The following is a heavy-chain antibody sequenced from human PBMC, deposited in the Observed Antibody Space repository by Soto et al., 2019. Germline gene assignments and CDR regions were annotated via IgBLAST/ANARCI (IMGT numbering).Heavy chain of an antibody. CDR3: ARHGTEDTVTTSSWFDP. J-gene: IGHJ5*02. CDR2: IYYSGST. V-gene: IGHV4-39*01. Sequence: PSETLSLTCTVSGGSISSSSYYWGWIRQPPGKGLEWIGSIYYSGSTYYNPSLKSRVTISVDTSKNQFSLKLSSVTAADTAVYYCARHGTEDTVTTSSWFDPWGQGNLVTVSS. D-gene: IGHD4-17*01. CDR1: GGSISSSSYY.